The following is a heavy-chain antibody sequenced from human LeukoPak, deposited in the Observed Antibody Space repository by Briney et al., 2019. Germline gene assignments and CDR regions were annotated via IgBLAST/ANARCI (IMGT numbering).Heavy chain of an antibody. J-gene: IGHJ4*02. CDR2: INPSGGST. V-gene: IGHV1-46*01. CDR3: ARSRVWLPVDY. Sequence: ASVRVSCKASGYTFTSYYMHWVRPAPGQGLEWMGIINPSGGSTSYAQKFQGRVTMTRDTSTSTVYMELSSLRSEDTAVYYCARSRVWLPVDYWGQGTLVTVSS. D-gene: IGHD5-12*01. CDR1: GYTFTSYY.